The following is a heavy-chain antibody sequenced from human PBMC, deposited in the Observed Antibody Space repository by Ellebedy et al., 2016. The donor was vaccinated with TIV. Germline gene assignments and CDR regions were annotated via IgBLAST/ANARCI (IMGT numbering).Heavy chain of an antibody. Sequence: PGGSLRLSCVASGVTLSNYAMGWGRQAPGKGLDWVSAISGVGSSTTHYADSVKGRFFISRDNSKNTLYLQMNSLRAEDTAVYYCARTPWYDSEGSVRYWYFDLWGRGTRVIVSS. J-gene: IGHJ2*01. V-gene: IGHV3-23*01. CDR2: ISGVGSSTT. D-gene: IGHD1-20*01. CDR3: ARTPWYDSEGSVRYWYFDL. CDR1: GVTLSNYA.